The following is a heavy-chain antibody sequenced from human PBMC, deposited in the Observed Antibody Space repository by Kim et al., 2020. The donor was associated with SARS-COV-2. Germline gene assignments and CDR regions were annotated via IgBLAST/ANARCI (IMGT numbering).Heavy chain of an antibody. D-gene: IGHD2-8*02. V-gene: IGHV3-30*02. Sequence: YYADSVKGRFTISGDNAKSTLFLQMDSLTPEDTALYYCAKDRSATWSLDYWGQGTLVTVSS. CDR3: AKDRSATWSLDY. J-gene: IGHJ4*02.